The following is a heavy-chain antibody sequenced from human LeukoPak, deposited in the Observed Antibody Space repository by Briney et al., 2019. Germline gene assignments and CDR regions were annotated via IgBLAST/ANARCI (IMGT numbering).Heavy chain of an antibody. D-gene: IGHD3-10*01. J-gene: IGHJ4*02. V-gene: IGHV3-30*18. CDR2: ISYDGSNK. Sequence: GGSLRLSCAASGFSFSSYGMHWVRQAPGKGLEWVAVISYDGSNKYYANSVKGRFTISRDNSKNTLYLQMNSLRAEDTAVYYCAKERGPRYYDYWGQGTLVTVSS. CDR3: AKERGPRYYDY. CDR1: GFSFSSYG.